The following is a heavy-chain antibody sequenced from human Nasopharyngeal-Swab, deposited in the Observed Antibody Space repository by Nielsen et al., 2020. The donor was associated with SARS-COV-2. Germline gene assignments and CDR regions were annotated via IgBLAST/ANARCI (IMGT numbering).Heavy chain of an antibody. Sequence: VRQAPGKGLEWVAVISYDGSNKYYADSVKGRLTISRANSKNTLYLQMSSLRPEDTAVYYCARDGQMYFYDSTGFGVPDYWGQGTLVTVSS. CDR3: ARDGQMYFYDSTGFGVPDY. V-gene: IGHV3-30-3*01. CDR2: ISYDGSNK. J-gene: IGHJ4*02. D-gene: IGHD3-22*01.